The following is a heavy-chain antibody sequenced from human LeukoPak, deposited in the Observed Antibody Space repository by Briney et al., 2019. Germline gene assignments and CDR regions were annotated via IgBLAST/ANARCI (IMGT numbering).Heavy chain of an antibody. CDR1: GGSISSGGYY. Sequence: SETLSLTCTVSGGSISSGGYYWSWIRQHPGQGLEWIGYIYYSGSTYYNPSLKSRVTISVDTSKNQFSLKLSSVTAADTAVYYCARDLPYYYDSSGYYSGLFAFDIWGQGTMVTASS. CDR2: IYYSGST. V-gene: IGHV4-31*03. J-gene: IGHJ3*02. CDR3: ARDLPYYYDSSGYYSGLFAFDI. D-gene: IGHD3-22*01.